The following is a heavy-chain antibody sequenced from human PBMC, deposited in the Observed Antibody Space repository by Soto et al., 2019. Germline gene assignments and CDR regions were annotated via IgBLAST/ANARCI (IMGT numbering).Heavy chain of an antibody. CDR3: SLYYDSSADRGYYYYGMDV. CDR1: GGSISSSSYY. CDR2: IYYSGST. J-gene: IGHJ6*02. D-gene: IGHD3-22*01. Sequence: SETMSLACTVSGGSISSSSYYWGWIRQHPGKGLEWIGSIYYSGSTYYNPSLKSRVTISVDTSKNQFSLKLSSVTAADTAVYYCSLYYDSSADRGYYYYGMDVWGQGTTVTVSS. V-gene: IGHV4-39*01.